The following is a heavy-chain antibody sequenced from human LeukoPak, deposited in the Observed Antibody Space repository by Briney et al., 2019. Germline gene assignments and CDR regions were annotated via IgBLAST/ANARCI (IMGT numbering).Heavy chain of an antibody. CDR2: ISSSSSAI. CDR1: GFTFEDYS. CDR3: ARDGGSSWYGAFDI. D-gene: IGHD6-13*01. Sequence: PGGSLRLSYAASGFTFEDYSMNWVRQAPGKGLEWVSYISSSSSAIYYADSVKGRFTISRDNAKNSVYLQMNSLRAEDRAVYYCARDGGSSWYGAFDIWGQGTMVTVSS. J-gene: IGHJ3*02. V-gene: IGHV3-48*01.